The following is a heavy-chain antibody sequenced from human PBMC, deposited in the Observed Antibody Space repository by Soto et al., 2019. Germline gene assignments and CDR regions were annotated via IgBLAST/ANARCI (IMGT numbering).Heavy chain of an antibody. CDR3: ARSTTGSETYPWFDP. CDR1: GDSISSYY. J-gene: IGHJ5*02. Sequence: SETLSLTCTVSGDSISSYYWSWIRQPPGKGLEWIGYIYYSGSTNYNPSLKSRVTISVDTSKNQFSLKLSSVTAADTAVYYCARSTTGSETYPWFDPWGQGTLVTVSS. V-gene: IGHV4-59*01. D-gene: IGHD3-10*01. CDR2: IYYSGST.